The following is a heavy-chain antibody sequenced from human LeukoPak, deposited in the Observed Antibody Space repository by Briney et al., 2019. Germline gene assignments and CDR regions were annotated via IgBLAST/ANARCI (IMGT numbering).Heavy chain of an antibody. CDR2: IKQDGSEK. CDR3: AEDSLLTVVSPVAAS. J-gene: IGHJ5*02. V-gene: IGHV3-7*01. D-gene: IGHD4-23*01. Sequence: GGSLRLSCAASGFTFTTYWMSWVRQAPGKGLEWVANIKQDGSEKYYVDSVKGRFAISRDNAKNSLFLQMNALSVEDTAVYYCAEDSLLTVVSPVAASWGQGIQVTVSS. CDR1: GFTFTTYW.